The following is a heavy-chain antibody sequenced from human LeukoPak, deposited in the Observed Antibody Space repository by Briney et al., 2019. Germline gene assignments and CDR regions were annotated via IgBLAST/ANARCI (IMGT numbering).Heavy chain of an antibody. CDR2: INPSGGST. Sequence: ASVKVSCKASGYTFTSYHMHWVRQAPGQGLEWMGIINPSGGSTSYAQKFQGRVTMTRDTSTSTVYMELSSLRSEDTAVYYCARGGGYCSSTSCLGFMDVWGQGTTVTVSS. D-gene: IGHD2-2*01. V-gene: IGHV1-46*01. CDR3: ARGGGYCSSTSCLGFMDV. CDR1: GYTFTSYH. J-gene: IGHJ6*02.